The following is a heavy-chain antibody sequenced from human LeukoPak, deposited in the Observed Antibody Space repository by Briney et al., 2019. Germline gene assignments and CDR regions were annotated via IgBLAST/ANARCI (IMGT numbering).Heavy chain of an antibody. J-gene: IGHJ5*02. CDR1: GGSMSSGNYY. Sequence: PSETLSLTCTVSGGSMSSGNYYWSWIRHPAGKGLEWIGRIDNSGSINCNPSLRSRVTISLDTSKNQFSLNLTSVTAADTAVYYCARGDWFDPWGQGTLVAVSS. CDR3: ARGDWFDP. CDR2: IDNSGSI. V-gene: IGHV4-61*02.